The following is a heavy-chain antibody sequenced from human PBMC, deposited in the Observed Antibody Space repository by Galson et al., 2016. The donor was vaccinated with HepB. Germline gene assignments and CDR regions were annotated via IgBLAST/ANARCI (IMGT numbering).Heavy chain of an antibody. CDR2: VNWNARSI. D-gene: IGHD4-17*01. CDR1: GFTFDDYG. V-gene: IGHV3-9*03. Sequence: SLRLSCAASGFTFDDYGMDWVRQAPGKGLEWVSSVNWNARSIAYADSVQGRFTTSRDNSKNTLYLQMNSLRAEDMAVYYCAIPHGDIDYWGQGTLVTVSS. J-gene: IGHJ4*02. CDR3: AIPHGDIDY.